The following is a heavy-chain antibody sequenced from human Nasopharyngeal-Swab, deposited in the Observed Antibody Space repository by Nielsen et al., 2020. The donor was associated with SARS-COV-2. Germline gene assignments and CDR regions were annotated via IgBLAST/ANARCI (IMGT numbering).Heavy chain of an antibody. V-gene: IGHV4-39*07. J-gene: IGHJ4*02. D-gene: IGHD1-20*01. Sequence: SETLSLTCTVSGGSISSSSYYWGWIRQPPGKGLEWIGSIYYRGSTNYDQSLKSRVTISVDTSKNQLSLKLSSVTAADTAVYYCARGYNWTRGFVSRGFDYWGQGTLVTVSS. CDR3: ARGYNWTRGFVSRGFDY. CDR1: GGSISSSSYY. CDR2: IYYRGST.